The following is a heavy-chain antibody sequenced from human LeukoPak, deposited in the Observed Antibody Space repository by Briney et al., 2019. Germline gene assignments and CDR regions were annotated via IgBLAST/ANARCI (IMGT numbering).Heavy chain of an antibody. D-gene: IGHD3-22*01. CDR2: INPNSGGT. CDR1: GYTFTGYY. Sequence: ASVKVSCKASGYTFTGYYMHWVRQAPGQGLGWMGWINPNSGGTNYAQKFQGRVTMTRDTSISTAYMELSRLRSGDTAVYYCARGGRYYYDSSGYYPAYWGQGTLVTVSS. V-gene: IGHV1-2*02. CDR3: ARGGRYYYDSSGYYPAY. J-gene: IGHJ4*02.